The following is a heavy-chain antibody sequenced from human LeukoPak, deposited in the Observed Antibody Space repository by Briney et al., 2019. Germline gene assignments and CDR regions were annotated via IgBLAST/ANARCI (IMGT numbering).Heavy chain of an antibody. CDR2: IKQDSSAT. J-gene: IGHJ4*02. D-gene: IGHD6-19*01. Sequence: GGSLRLSCAASGFTFSSNYMSWVRQAPGKGLEWVANIKQDSSATAYVDSVEGRFTISRDNAKNSLYLQMKSLRAEDTAVYYCARWSYSSGWFIDYWGQGTLVTVSS. CDR1: GFTFSSNY. CDR3: ARWSYSSGWFIDY. V-gene: IGHV3-7*01.